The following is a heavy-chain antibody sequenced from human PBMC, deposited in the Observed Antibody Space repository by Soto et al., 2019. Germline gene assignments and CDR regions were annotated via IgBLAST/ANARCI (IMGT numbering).Heavy chain of an antibody. CDR2: INESGST. J-gene: IGHJ4*02. Sequence: QVQLQQWGAGLVKPSETLSLSCAVYGQSFSGHSWAWIRQPPGKGLEWIGEINESGSTYYNPSLKSRVTISTDTSTNQLSQKLSSVSAADTAAYFCARGSGIVALPGELEDVNYDYWGQGTLVNVSS. V-gene: IGHV4-34*01. CDR3: ARGSGIVALPGELEDVNYDY. CDR1: GQSFSGHS. D-gene: IGHD1-1*01.